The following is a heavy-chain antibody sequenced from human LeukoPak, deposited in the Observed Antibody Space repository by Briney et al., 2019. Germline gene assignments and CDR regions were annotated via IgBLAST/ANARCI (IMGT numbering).Heavy chain of an antibody. Sequence: GASVKVSCKASGYTFTGYFMHWVRQAPGQGLEWMGWINPNTGGTKYEQKFQGRVTMTKDTSITTAYMELSRLRSDDTAVYYCARGVTIRNDYWGQGTLVTVSS. CDR3: ARGVTIRNDY. J-gene: IGHJ4*02. CDR2: INPNTGGT. V-gene: IGHV1-2*02. D-gene: IGHD3-3*01. CDR1: GYTFTGYF.